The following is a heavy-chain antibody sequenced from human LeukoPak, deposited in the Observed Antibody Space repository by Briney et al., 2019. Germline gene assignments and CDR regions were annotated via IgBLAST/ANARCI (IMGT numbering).Heavy chain of an antibody. V-gene: IGHV3-7*03. J-gene: IGHJ5*02. CDR1: GFTFSNFW. Sequence: GSLRLSCTASGFTFSNFWMGWVRQAPGKGLEWVANIKQDETEKFYLGSVKGRFTISRDNAKNSLYLQMNSLRAEDTAVYYCAKDPDYDFWSGPIRDWFDPWGQGTLVTVSS. CDR2: IKQDETEK. D-gene: IGHD3-3*01. CDR3: AKDPDYDFWSGPIRDWFDP.